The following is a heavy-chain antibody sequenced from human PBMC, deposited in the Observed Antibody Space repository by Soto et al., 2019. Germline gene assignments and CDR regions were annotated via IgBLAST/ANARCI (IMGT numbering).Heavy chain of an antibody. Sequence: PGGSLRLSCAASGFTFSSYAMHWVRQAPGKGLEWVAVISYDGSNKYYADSVKGRFTISRDNSKNTLYLQMNSLRAEDTAVYYCASDPGTPQWLARYYGMDVWGQGTTVTVSS. V-gene: IGHV3-30-3*01. CDR3: ASDPGTPQWLARYYGMDV. J-gene: IGHJ6*02. D-gene: IGHD6-19*01. CDR2: ISYDGSNK. CDR1: GFTFSSYA.